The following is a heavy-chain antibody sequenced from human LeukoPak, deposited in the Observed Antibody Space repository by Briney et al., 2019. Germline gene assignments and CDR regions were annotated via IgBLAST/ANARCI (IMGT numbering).Heavy chain of an antibody. D-gene: IGHD5-18*01. Sequence: GGSLRLSCAASGFTFSSYSMNWVRQAPGKGLEWVAVVSYDGTKISYGGSVKGRFTMSRDISKNTLSLQMNSLRPEDTAVYYCARDRIQIWSYVGTFDSWGQGTLVTVSS. CDR1: GFTFSSYS. CDR3: ARDRIQIWSYVGTFDS. J-gene: IGHJ4*02. V-gene: IGHV3-30*03. CDR2: VSYDGTKI.